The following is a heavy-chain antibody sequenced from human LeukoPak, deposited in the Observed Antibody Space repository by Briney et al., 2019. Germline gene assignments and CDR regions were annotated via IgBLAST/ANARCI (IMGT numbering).Heavy chain of an antibody. CDR1: GGSFSGYY. Sequence: PSDTLSLTCAVYGGSFSGYYWSWIRQPPGKGLEWIGEINHSGSTNYNPSLKSRVTISVDTSKNQLSLKLSSVTAADTAVYYCARVNIVATITEDYWGQGTLVTVSS. D-gene: IGHD5-12*01. CDR3: ARVNIVATITEDY. CDR2: INHSGST. J-gene: IGHJ4*02. V-gene: IGHV4-34*01.